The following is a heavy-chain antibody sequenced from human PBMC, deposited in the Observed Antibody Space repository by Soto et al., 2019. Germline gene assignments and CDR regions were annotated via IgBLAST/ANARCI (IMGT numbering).Heavy chain of an antibody. CDR3: ARDQILVVPAAVYYYYYGMDV. D-gene: IGHD2-2*01. CDR2: IIPIFGTA. Sequence: SVKVSCKASGGTFSSYAISWVRQAPGQGLEWMGGIIPIFGTANYAQKFQGRVTITADKSTSTAYMELSSLRSEDTAVYYCARDQILVVPAAVYYYYYGMDVWGQGTTVTVSS. J-gene: IGHJ6*02. CDR1: GGTFSSYA. V-gene: IGHV1-69*06.